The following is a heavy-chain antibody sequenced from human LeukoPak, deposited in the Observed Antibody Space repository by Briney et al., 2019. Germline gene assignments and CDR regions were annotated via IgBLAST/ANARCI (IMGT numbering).Heavy chain of an antibody. D-gene: IGHD3-10*01. CDR3: ARVLGESSTYYYYYMDV. V-gene: IGHV4-59*01. J-gene: IGHJ6*03. CDR2: IYYSGST. CDR1: GGSISSYY. Sequence: SETLSLTWTVSGGSISSYYWSWIRQPPGKGLEWIGYIYYSGSTNYNPSLKSRVTISVDTSKNQFSLKLSSVTAADTAVYYCARVLGESSTYYYYYMDVWGKGTTVTISS.